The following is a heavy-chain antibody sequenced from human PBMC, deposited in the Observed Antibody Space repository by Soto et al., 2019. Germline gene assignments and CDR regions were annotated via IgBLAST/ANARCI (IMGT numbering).Heavy chain of an antibody. CDR1: GFAFSSYW. CDR3: ASEYSSGWNPLGY. J-gene: IGHJ4*02. CDR2: INRDGSET. Sequence: WGSLRLSCAASGFAFSSYWMHWVRQVPGKGLVWVSRINRDGSETTYADSVKGRFTISRDNANNTLSLQMNSLSTDDTAVYYCASEYSSGWNPLGYWGQGTQVTVSS. V-gene: IGHV3-74*01. D-gene: IGHD6-19*01.